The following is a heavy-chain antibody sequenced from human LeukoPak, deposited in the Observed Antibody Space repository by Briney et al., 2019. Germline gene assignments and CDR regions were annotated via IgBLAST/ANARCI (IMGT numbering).Heavy chain of an antibody. V-gene: IGHV4-59*01. CDR2: IYYGGST. J-gene: IGHJ5*02. D-gene: IGHD2-2*01. CDR3: ARDQGYCSSTSCHISWFDP. Sequence: TSETLSLTCTVSGGSISSYYWSWIRQPPGKGLEWIGYIYYGGSTNYNPSLKSRVTISVDTSKDQFSLKLSSVTAADTAVYYCARDQGYCSSTSCHISWFDPWGQGTLVTVSS. CDR1: GGSISSYY.